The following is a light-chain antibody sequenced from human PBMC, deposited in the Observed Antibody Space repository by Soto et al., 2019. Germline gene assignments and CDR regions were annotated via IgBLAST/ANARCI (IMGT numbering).Light chain of an antibody. V-gene: IGKV3-20*01. CDR1: QSLSSGY. J-gene: IGKJ5*01. CDR2: GAS. Sequence: EIVLTQSPGTLSLSPGEGATLSCRASQSLSSGYLAWYQQKPGQAPRLLVYGASTRSTGIPDRFSGSGSGTDFTLGISRLGPEDFAVYYCQQYGSSPISFGQGTRLEIE. CDR3: QQYGSSPIS.